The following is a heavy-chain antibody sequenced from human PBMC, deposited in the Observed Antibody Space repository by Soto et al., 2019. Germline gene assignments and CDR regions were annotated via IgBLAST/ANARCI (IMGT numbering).Heavy chain of an antibody. Sequence: QVQLVQSGADLKKPGASVTVSCKASGYTFTSYGISWGRQAPGQGLEWMGWISAYNGNTNYAQKFQGRVTMTTDTSTSTAYMEMRRLRSYDTAVYYCAREVPTVTTGGPDSWGQGTLVTVSP. CDR3: AREVPTVTTGGPDS. CDR2: ISAYNGNT. J-gene: IGHJ4*02. D-gene: IGHD4-17*01. V-gene: IGHV1-18*01. CDR1: GYTFTSYG.